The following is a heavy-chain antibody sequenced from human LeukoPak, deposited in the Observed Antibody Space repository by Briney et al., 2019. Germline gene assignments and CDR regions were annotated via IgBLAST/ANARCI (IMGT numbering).Heavy chain of an antibody. D-gene: IGHD2-15*01. CDR3: ARGQGGPDY. J-gene: IGHJ4*02. CDR2: INHSGST. CDR1: GGSFSGHY. Sequence: SETLSLTCAVYGGSFSGHYWSWIRQPPGKGLEWIGEINHSGSTNYNPSLKSRVTTSVDTSKNQFSLKLSSVTAADTAVYYCARGQGGPDYWGQGTLVTVSS. V-gene: IGHV4-34*01.